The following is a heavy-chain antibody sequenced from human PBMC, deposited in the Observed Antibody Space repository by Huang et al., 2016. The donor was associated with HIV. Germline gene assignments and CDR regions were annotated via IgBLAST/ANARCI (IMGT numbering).Heavy chain of an antibody. V-gene: IGHV3-11*01. Sequence: QVQLVESGGGLVKPGGSLRLACEASGFSFSDYYMIWIRQVPGKGLYWISYISISGGSIYYADSVRGRFTISRDNAKNSLYLQMNSLRVEDTAIYYCVREREMATLRVRSFDSWGQGTLVTVSS. CDR3: VREREMATLRVRSFDS. CDR2: ISISGGSI. J-gene: IGHJ4*02. CDR1: GFSFSDYY.